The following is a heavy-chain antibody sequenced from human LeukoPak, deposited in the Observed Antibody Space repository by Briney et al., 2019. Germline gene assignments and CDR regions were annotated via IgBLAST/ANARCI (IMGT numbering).Heavy chain of an antibody. Sequence: GASVKVSCKASGGTFSSYAISWVRQAPGQGLEWMGGIIPIFGTTNYAQKFQDRVTITADESTSTAYMELSSLRSEDTAVYYCARGYDYGGNSGWYFDYWGQGTLVTVSS. CDR2: IIPIFGTT. J-gene: IGHJ4*02. V-gene: IGHV1-69*13. D-gene: IGHD4-23*01. CDR1: GGTFSSYA. CDR3: ARGYDYGGNSGWYFDY.